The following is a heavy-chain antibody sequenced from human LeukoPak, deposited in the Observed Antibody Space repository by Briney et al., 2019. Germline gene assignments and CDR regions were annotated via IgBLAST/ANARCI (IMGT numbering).Heavy chain of an antibody. D-gene: IGHD5-12*01. CDR1: GDSISPYY. J-gene: IGHJ5*02. CDR2: IYYSGST. Sequence: SETLSLTCTVSGDSISPYYWTWIRQPPGKGLEWIGYIYYSGSTNYNPSLKSRVTISVDTSKNQFSLKLSPVTAADTAVYYCARVKESRWLTSNWFDPWGQGTLVTVSS. V-gene: IGHV4-59*01. CDR3: ARVKESRWLTSNWFDP.